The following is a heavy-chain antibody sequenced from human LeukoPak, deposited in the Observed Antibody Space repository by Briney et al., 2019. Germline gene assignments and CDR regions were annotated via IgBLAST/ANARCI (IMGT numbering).Heavy chain of an antibody. CDR1: GGSFSGYY. J-gene: IGHJ5*02. CDR2: INHSGST. CDR3: ARGHIVVAPAAMRHNHYNWFDP. D-gene: IGHD2-2*01. V-gene: IGHV4-34*01. Sequence: SETLSLTCAVYGGSFSGYYWSWIRQPPGKGLEWIGEINHSGSTNYNPSLKSRVTISVDTSKNQFSLKLSSVTAADTAVYYCARGHIVVAPAAMRHNHYNWFDPWGQGTLVTVSS.